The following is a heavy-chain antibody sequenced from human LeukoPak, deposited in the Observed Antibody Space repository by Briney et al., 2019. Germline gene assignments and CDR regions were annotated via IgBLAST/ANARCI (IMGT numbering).Heavy chain of an antibody. CDR1: RYSISSGYY. D-gene: IGHD2-15*01. Sequence: SETLSLTCAGSRYSISSGYYWGLIRQPPGKGLEWIGSIYHSGSTYYNPSLKSRVTISVDTSKNQFSLKLSSVTAADTAVYYCAREGRGCSGGSCYGSAAGDYWGQGTLVTVSS. V-gene: IGHV4-38-2*01. J-gene: IGHJ4*02. CDR3: AREGRGCSGGSCYGSAAGDY. CDR2: IYHSGST.